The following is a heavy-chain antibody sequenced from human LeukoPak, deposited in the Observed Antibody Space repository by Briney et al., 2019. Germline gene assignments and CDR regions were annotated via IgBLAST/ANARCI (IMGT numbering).Heavy chain of an antibody. V-gene: IGHV1-58*01. D-gene: IGHD3-10*01. CDR2: IVVGSGNT. J-gene: IGHJ6*02. CDR1: GFTFTSSA. Sequence: ASVKVSCKASGFTFTSSAVQWVRQARRQRLEWIGWIVVGSGNTNYAQKFQERVTITRDMSTSTAYMELSSLRSEDTAVYYCAAGLRFGELHYYYGMDIWGQGTTVTVSS. CDR3: AAGLRFGELHYYYGMDI.